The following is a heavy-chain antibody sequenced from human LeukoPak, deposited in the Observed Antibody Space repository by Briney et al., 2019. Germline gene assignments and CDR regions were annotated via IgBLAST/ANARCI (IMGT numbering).Heavy chain of an antibody. J-gene: IGHJ4*02. D-gene: IGHD3-16*01. CDR2: IDHSGST. CDR3: ARDGGY. Sequence: SETLSLTCAVYGGSFSDYYWSWIRQPPGKGLEWIGEIDHSGSTNYNPSLKSRVTISVDTSKNQFSLKLSSVTAADTAVYYCARDGGYWGQGTLVTVSS. V-gene: IGHV4-34*01. CDR1: GGSFSDYY.